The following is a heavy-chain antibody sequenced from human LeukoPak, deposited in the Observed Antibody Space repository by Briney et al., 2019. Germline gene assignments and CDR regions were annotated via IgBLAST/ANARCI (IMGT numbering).Heavy chain of an antibody. CDR1: GFSFSTYS. CDR3: AKDVRRCNGACT. J-gene: IGHJ5*02. V-gene: IGHV3-23*01. D-gene: IGHD2-8*01. Sequence: GGSLRLSCAASGFSFSTYSFSWVRQAPGKGLEWVSGISASGGDTFYADSVKGRFTISRDNSKNTLSLQMNSLRVEDTAKYYCAKDVRRCNGACTWGQGTLVTVSS. CDR2: ISASGGDT.